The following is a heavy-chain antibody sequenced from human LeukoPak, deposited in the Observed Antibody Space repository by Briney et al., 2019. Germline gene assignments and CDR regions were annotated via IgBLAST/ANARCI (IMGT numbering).Heavy chain of an antibody. CDR2: IYSDGTT. Sequence: GGSLRLSCAASGFTVISNYMSWVRQAPGKGLEWVSVIYSDGTTYYADSVKARFTISRDNSKNTLYLQINSLRVEDTAVYYCAREQGVAYYFDHWGQGTLVTVSS. CDR3: AREQGVAYYFDH. V-gene: IGHV3-66*01. D-gene: IGHD3-16*01. CDR1: GFTVISNY. J-gene: IGHJ4*02.